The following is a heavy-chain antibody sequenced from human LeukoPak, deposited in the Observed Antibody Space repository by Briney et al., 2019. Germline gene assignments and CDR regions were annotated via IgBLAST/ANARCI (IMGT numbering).Heavy chain of an antibody. Sequence: GRSLRLSCAASGFTFSSYAMHWVRQAPGKGLEWVAVISYDGSNKYYADSVKGRFTISRDNSKNTLYMQMNSLRVEDTAVYYCAKKLGSSPGDFFDYWGQGILVTVSS. CDR2: ISYDGSNK. CDR1: GFTFSSYA. D-gene: IGHD6-6*01. CDR3: AKKLGSSPGDFFDY. J-gene: IGHJ4*02. V-gene: IGHV3-30*04.